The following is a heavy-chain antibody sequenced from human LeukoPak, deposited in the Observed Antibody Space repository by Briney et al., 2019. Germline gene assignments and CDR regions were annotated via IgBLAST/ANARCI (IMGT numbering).Heavy chain of an antibody. D-gene: IGHD2-21*01. V-gene: IGHV1-18*01. CDR1: GYTFNSYA. CDR2: ISADNGNT. CDR3: ARLCSIRWCLHDWFDP. Sequence: ASVTVSCTASGYTFNSYAISWVRQAPGQGLEWIAWISADNGNTDYAQRFKGRVTITTDTSTSTPYMQMRSLRSDDTAVYYCARLCSIRWCLHDWFDPWSQGTLVTVS. J-gene: IGHJ5*02.